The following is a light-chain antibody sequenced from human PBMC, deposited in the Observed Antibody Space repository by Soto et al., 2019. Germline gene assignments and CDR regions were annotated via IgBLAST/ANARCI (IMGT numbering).Light chain of an antibody. V-gene: IGKV3-20*01. CDR2: AAS. Sequence: EVVLTQSPGTLSLSPGERATLSCRASQSVSSSFLAWYQQKPGRAPRLLIHAASTGATGVPARFRGSGSGTDFTLTISSVEPEDAAVYFCHRYADSPQTFGRGTEVEIK. CDR3: HRYADSPQT. J-gene: IGKJ2*01. CDR1: QSVSSSF.